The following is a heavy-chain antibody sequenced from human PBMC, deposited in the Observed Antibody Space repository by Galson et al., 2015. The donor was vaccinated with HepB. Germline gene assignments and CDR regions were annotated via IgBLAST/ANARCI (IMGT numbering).Heavy chain of an antibody. Sequence: SLRLSCAASGFTFSSYGMHWVRQAPGKGLEWVAVISYDGSNKYYADSVKGRFTISRDNSKNTLYLQMNSLRAEDTAVYYCARGPTRYDWGSPGAFDIWGQGTMVTVSS. D-gene: IGHD7-27*01. CDR3: ARGPTRYDWGSPGAFDI. CDR1: GFTFSSYG. CDR2: ISYDGSNK. J-gene: IGHJ3*02. V-gene: IGHV3-30*03.